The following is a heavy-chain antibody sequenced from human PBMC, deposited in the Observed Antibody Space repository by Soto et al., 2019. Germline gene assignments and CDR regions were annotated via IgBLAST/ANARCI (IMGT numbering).Heavy chain of an antibody. CDR1: GFSFSKYG. Sequence: QVQLVESGGGVVQPGRSLRLSCAASGFSFSKYGMHWVRQAPGKGLEWVAEMSDDGSKKYYGDSVKGRFTISRDNSKNTLYLLMDSLRPEDTAMYYCAKELRETGGYYFDCWGQGTLVNGSS. J-gene: IGHJ4*02. CDR3: AKELRETGGYYFDC. V-gene: IGHV3-30*18. CDR2: MSDDGSKK. D-gene: IGHD3-16*01.